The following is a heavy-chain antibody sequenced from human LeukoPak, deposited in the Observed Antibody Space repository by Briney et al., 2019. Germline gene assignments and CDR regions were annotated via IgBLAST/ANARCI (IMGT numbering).Heavy chain of an antibody. CDR1: GYTLTSYG. V-gene: IGHV1-18*01. J-gene: IGHJ4*02. CDR3: AGDYYDSSGYHLVDY. CDR2: ISAYNGNT. D-gene: IGHD3-22*01. Sequence: AASVKVSCKASGYTLTSYGISWVRQAPGQGLEWMGWISAYNGNTNYAQKLQGRVTMTTDTSTSTAYMELRSLRSDDTAVYYCAGDYYDSSGYHLVDYWGQGTLVTVSS.